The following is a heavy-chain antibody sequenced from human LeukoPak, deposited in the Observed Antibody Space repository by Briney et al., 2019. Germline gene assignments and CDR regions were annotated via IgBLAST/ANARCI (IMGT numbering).Heavy chain of an antibody. CDR1: RASISRYY. CDR2: IYTSETT. CDR3: ARHRSPSSMSFFDI. D-gene: IGHD2-2*01. J-gene: IGHJ4*02. Sequence: SETLSLTCTVSRASISRYYWSWIRQPPGKGLEWIGYIYTSETTNFNPALRSRVTISIDTSKNQVSLRLSSVTAADTALYYRARHRSPSSMSFFDIWGQGMLVIVSS. V-gene: IGHV4-4*09.